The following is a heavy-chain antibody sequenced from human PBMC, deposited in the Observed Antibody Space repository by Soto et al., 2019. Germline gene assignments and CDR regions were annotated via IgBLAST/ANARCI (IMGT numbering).Heavy chain of an antibody. D-gene: IGHD6-13*01. CDR3: ARDRLPRAAATVVDY. Sequence: GGSLRLSCAASGFTFSSYGMHWVRQAPGKGLEWVAVIWYDGSNKYYADSVKGRFTISRDNSKNTLYLQMNSLRAEDTAVYYCARDRLPRAAATVVDYWGQGTMVTSPQ. J-gene: IGHJ4*02. CDR1: GFTFSSYG. V-gene: IGHV3-33*01. CDR2: IWYDGSNK.